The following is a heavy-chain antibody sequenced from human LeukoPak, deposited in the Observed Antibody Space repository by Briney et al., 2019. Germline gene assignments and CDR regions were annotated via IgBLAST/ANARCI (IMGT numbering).Heavy chain of an antibody. J-gene: IGHJ3*02. V-gene: IGHV3-23*01. Sequence: QPGGSLRLSCAASGFTFSSYAMSWGRQPPGKGRDWASAIIGSGGSTYYADSVKGGFTISIANSKNPLYLQTNSLRAEDTDVYYCAKASGTGDAFDIWGQGTMVTVSS. CDR3: AKASGTGDAFDI. D-gene: IGHD2-8*02. CDR1: GFTFSSYA. CDR2: IIGSGGST.